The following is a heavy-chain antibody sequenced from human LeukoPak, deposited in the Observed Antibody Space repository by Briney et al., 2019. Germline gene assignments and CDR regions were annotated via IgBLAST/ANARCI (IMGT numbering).Heavy chain of an antibody. CDR2: ISGSGGST. Sequence: GGSLRLSCAASGFTFSSYAMSWVRQAPGKGLEWVSAISGSGGSTYYADSVKGRFTISRDNSKNTLYLQMNSLRAEDTAVYYCATSIVVVVAATPDPDYWGQGTLVTVSS. J-gene: IGHJ4*02. D-gene: IGHD2-15*01. CDR3: ATSIVVVVAATPDPDY. V-gene: IGHV3-23*01. CDR1: GFTFSSYA.